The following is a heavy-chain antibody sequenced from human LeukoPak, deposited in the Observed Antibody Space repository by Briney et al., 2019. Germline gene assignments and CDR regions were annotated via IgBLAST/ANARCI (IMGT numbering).Heavy chain of an antibody. CDR3: AKDRWRDGSSSFDN. D-gene: IGHD6-6*01. V-gene: IGHV1-18*01. J-gene: IGHJ4*02. CDR2: ISTYNGNT. CDR1: GYTFTSYS. Sequence: ASVKVSCKASGYTFTSYSINWVRQAPGQGLEWMGWISTYNGNTNYAQKLQGRFTMTTDTSTSTAYMELRSLRSDDTAVYYCAKDRWRDGSSSFDNWGQGTLVTVSS.